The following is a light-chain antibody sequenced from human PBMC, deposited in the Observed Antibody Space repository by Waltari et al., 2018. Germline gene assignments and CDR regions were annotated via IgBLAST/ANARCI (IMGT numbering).Light chain of an antibody. V-gene: IGKV1-9*01. CDR1: QGISNY. CDR3: QQLNSYPLT. J-gene: IGKJ4*01. CDR2: SAS. Sequence: DIVMTQSPSFLSASVRDRVTITCRARQGISNYLAWYQQKPGKAPKILIYSASTLQSGVPARFSGSGSETEFSLTISSLQPEDFATYYCQQLNSYPLTFGGGTKVEIK.